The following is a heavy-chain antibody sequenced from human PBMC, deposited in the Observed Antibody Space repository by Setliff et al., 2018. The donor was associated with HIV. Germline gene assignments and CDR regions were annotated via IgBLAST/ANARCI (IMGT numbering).Heavy chain of an antibody. V-gene: IGHV4-4*07. Sequence: PSETLSLTCTVSGGSISTYYLTWIRQPAGKGLEWIGRIFAGGSTNYNPSLKSRVTMSVDTSKNQFSLRLSSVTAADTAVYCCVGGLRSRSQGHFDYWGQGTLVTVSS. CDR2: IFAGGST. CDR1: GGSISTYY. J-gene: IGHJ4*02. CDR3: VGGLRSRSQGHFDY. D-gene: IGHD5-12*01.